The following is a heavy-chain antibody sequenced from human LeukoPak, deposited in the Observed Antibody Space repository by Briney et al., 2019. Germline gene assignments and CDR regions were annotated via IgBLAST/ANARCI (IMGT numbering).Heavy chain of an antibody. V-gene: IGHV1-69*01. Sequence: SVRVSCKASEGTFSSYAISWVRQAPGQGLEWMGGIIPIFGTANYAQKFQGRVTITADESTSTAYMELSSLRSEDTAVYYCARVLRFLEWPPYYYYYYGMDVWGQGTTVTVSS. J-gene: IGHJ6*02. D-gene: IGHD3-3*01. CDR2: IIPIFGTA. CDR1: EGTFSSYA. CDR3: ARVLRFLEWPPYYYYYYGMDV.